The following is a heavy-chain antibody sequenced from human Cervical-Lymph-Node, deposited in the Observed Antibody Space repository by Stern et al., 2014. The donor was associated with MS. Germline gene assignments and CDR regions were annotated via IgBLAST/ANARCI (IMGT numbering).Heavy chain of an antibody. J-gene: IGHJ6*02. CDR2: INPNSGDT. CDR3: ARGRGDIVVVPAALWIQYKPTYYYYGMDV. Sequence: QVQLGQSGAEVKKPGASVKVSCKASGYTLTGYHMHWVRQAPGQGLEWMGRINPNSGDTNYAQKFQGRVTMTRDTSISTAYMELSSLRSDDTAVYYCARGRGDIVVVPAALWIQYKPTYYYYGMDVWGQGTTVTVSS. D-gene: IGHD2-2*01. V-gene: IGHV1-2*06. CDR1: GYTLTGYH.